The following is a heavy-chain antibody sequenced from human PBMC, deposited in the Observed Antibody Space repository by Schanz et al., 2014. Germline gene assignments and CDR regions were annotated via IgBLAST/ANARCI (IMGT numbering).Heavy chain of an antibody. CDR3: AKGMRYCSGGTCYDYYYYGLDV. D-gene: IGHD2-15*01. CDR1: GFTFSDHY. Sequence: GQLAESGGGLVQPGGSLRLSCAASGFTFSDHYMDWVRQAPGKGLAWVAAMSYDGSIKYYGDSVKGRFTISRDNSENTLYLQMNSRSADDTAVFYCAKGMRYCSGGTCYDYYYYGLDVWGQGTTVTVSS. J-gene: IGHJ6*02. CDR2: MSYDGSIK. V-gene: IGHV3-30*18.